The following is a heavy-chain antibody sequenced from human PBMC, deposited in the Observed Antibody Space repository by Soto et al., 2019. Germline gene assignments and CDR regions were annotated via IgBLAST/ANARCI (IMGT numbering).Heavy chain of an antibody. V-gene: IGHV3-30*03. J-gene: IGHJ4*02. D-gene: IGHD1-26*01. CDR3: ARDEAFSAPYYLDY. Sequence: VQLVESGGGVVQPGRSLRRSCVASEFTFSSHLMHWVRQAPGKGLEWVAFISNDGDYKNYADSVKGRFTISRDNSKDTVYLEIHSLRPADTALYHCARDEAFSAPYYLDYWGQGTLVIVS. CDR2: ISNDGDYK. CDR1: EFTFSSHL.